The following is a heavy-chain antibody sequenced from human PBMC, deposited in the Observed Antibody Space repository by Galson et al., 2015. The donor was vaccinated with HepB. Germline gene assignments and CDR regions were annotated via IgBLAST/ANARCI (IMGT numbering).Heavy chain of an antibody. CDR2: ISGSGGST. Sequence: SLRLSCAASGFTFSSYAMSWVRQAPGKGLEWVSGISGSGGSTYYADSVKGRFTISRDSSKNTLYLQMNSLRAEDTAVYYCAKVVRYDISGYSDYWGQGTLVTVSS. V-gene: IGHV3-23*01. CDR1: GFTFSSYA. D-gene: IGHD3-22*01. J-gene: IGHJ4*02. CDR3: AKVVRYDISGYSDY.